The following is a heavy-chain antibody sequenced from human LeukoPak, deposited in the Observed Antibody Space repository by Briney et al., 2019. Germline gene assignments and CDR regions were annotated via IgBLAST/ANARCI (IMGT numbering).Heavy chain of an antibody. J-gene: IGHJ5*02. CDR3: ARVAAPTRSYYDFWSGSPPYNWFDP. CDR2: IIPIFGTA. CDR1: GGTFSSYA. D-gene: IGHD3-3*01. V-gene: IGHV1-69*01. Sequence: SVKVSCKASGGTFSSYAISWVRQAPGQGLEWMGGIIPIFGTANYAQKFQGRVTITADESTSTACMELSSLRSEDTAVYYCARVAAPTRSYYDFWSGSPPYNWFDPWGQGTLVTVSS.